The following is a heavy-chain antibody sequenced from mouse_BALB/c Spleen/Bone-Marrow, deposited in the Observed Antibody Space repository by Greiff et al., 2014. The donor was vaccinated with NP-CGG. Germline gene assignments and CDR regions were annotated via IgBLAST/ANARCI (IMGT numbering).Heavy chain of an antibody. Sequence: QVQLQQPGAELARPGASVKLSCKASGYTFTSYWMRWVKQGPGQGLQWIGAIYPGDGDTRYTQKFRGKATLTADKSSNTAYMQLSSLTSEDSAVYFCASPYGNYDAMDYWGQGTSVTVSS. CDR2: IYPGDGDT. CDR3: ASPYGNYDAMDY. J-gene: IGHJ4*01. V-gene: IGHV1-87*01. D-gene: IGHD2-1*01. CDR1: GYTFTSYW.